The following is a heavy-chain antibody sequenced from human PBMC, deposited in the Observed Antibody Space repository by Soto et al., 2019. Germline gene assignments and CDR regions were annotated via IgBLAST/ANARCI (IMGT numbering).Heavy chain of an antibody. D-gene: IGHD6-13*01. J-gene: IGHJ4*02. Sequence: PGGSLRLSCAASGFTFDEFGMSWVRQVPGKGLEWVSAISGSGGSTYYADSVKGRFTISRDNSKNTLYLQMNSLRAEDTAVYYCAKARQQLVLNYYFDYWGQGTLVTVSS. CDR3: AKARQQLVLNYYFDY. CDR2: ISGSGGST. V-gene: IGHV3-23*01. CDR1: GFTFDEFG.